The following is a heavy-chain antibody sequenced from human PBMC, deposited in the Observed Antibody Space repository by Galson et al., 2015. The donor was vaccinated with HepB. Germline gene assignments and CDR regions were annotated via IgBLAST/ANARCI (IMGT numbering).Heavy chain of an antibody. V-gene: IGHV3-7*01. J-gene: IGHJ4*02. CDR3: ASTNTFDY. CDR2: IRQEGSEK. CDR1: GFTFRNYW. Sequence: SLRLSCAASGFTFRNYWMNWARPAPGKGLEWVAAIRQEGSEKWYVDSVKGRFAISRDNGKNSLYLEMNSLRVDDTAIYYCASTNTFDYWGQGTLVTVSS.